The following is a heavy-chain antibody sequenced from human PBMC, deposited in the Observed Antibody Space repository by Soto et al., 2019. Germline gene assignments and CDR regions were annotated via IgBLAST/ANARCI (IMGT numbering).Heavy chain of an antibody. CDR2: IYYSGST. J-gene: IGHJ5*02. CDR1: GGSISSYY. CDR3: ARTSDLRTAAGTKGWFDP. D-gene: IGHD6-13*01. Sequence: SETLSLTCTVSGGSISSYYWSWIRQPPGKGLEWIGYIYYSGSTNYNPSLKSRVTISVDTSKNQFSLKLSSVTAADTAVYYCARTSDLRTAAGTKGWFDPWGQGTLVTVSS. V-gene: IGHV4-59*01.